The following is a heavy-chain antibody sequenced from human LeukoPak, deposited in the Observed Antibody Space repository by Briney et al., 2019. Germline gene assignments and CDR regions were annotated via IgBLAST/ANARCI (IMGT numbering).Heavy chain of an antibody. J-gene: IGHJ4*02. CDR2: IFGSGGPT. Sequence: GGSLRLSCAASGFPFSSFAMGWVRQAPGKGLEWVSSIFGSGGPTYYADSVKGRFTISRDNSKNPLYLQLNSLRAEDTALYYCVKGDSSGWYWGQGALVTVSS. V-gene: IGHV3-23*01. CDR1: GFPFSSFA. D-gene: IGHD6-19*01. CDR3: VKGDSSGWY.